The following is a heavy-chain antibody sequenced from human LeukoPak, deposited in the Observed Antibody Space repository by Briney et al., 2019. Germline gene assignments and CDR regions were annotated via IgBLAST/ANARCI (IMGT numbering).Heavy chain of an antibody. D-gene: IGHD3-3*01. CDR3: APRGLAGGDFWSGYDSLGHYFDY. V-gene: IGHV2-5*01. CDR1: GFSLSTSGVG. CDR2: IYWNDDK. J-gene: IGHJ4*02. Sequence: SGPTLVNPTQTLTLTCTFSGFSLSTSGVGVGWIRQPPGKALEWLALIYWNDDKRYSPSLKSRLTITKDTSKNQVVLTMTNMDPVDTATYYCAPRGLAGGDFWSGYDSLGHYFDYWGQGTLVTVSS.